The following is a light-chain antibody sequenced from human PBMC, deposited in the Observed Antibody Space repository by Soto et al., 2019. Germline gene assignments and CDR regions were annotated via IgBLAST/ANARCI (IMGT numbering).Light chain of an antibody. J-gene: IGKJ1*01. CDR3: QQSYSNPTWT. CDR1: QSISTY. CDR2: DSS. Sequence: DIQLTQSPSSLSASVGDRITITCRASQSISTYLNWYQQKPGEAPTLLVYDSSTLQSGVPSRFSGSGFGAEFTLTVSSLQPEDSATYYCQQSYSNPTWTFGQGTKVDIK. V-gene: IGKV1-39*01.